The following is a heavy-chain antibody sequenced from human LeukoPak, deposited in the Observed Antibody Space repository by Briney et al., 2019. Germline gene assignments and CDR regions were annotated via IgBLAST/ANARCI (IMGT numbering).Heavy chain of an antibody. CDR2: MNPNSGNT. CDR1: GYTFTSYD. Sequence: ASVNVSCKASGYTFTSYDINWVRQATGQGLEWMGWMNPNSGNTGYAQKFQGRVTMTRNTSISTAYMELSSLRSEDTAVYYCARGSPTMVRGVTYFDYWGQGTLVTVSS. V-gene: IGHV1-8*01. J-gene: IGHJ4*02. D-gene: IGHD3-10*01. CDR3: ARGSPTMVRGVTYFDY.